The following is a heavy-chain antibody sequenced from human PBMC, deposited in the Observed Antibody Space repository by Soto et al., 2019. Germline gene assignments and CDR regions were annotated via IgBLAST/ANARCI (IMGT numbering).Heavy chain of an antibody. D-gene: IGHD4-4*01. CDR2: IYPAKSET. J-gene: IGHJ6*02. CDR3: ARSVHSNSHYYSGLDV. CDR1: GYSFSNYW. Sequence: GESLKISCEASGYSFSNYWIGWVRQLPGKGLEWMGIIYPAKSETTYSPSFEGHVTISADKSGSTAYLLWDSLKASDTAIYYCARSVHSNSHYYSGLDVWGQGTTVTVSS. V-gene: IGHV5-51*01.